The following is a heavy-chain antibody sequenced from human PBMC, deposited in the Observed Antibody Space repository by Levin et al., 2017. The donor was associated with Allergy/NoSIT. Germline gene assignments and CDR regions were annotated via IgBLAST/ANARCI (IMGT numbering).Heavy chain of an antibody. V-gene: IGHV4-31*02. CDR2: IYYSGST. Sequence: SQTLSLTCTVSGGSISSGGYYWSWIRQHPGKGLEWIGYIYYSGSTYYNPSLKSRVTISVDTSKNQFSLKLSSVTAADTAVYYCARGAYDILTGSYFDYWGQGTLVTVSS. CDR1: GGSISSGGYY. CDR3: ARGAYDILTGSYFDY. J-gene: IGHJ4*02. D-gene: IGHD3-9*01.